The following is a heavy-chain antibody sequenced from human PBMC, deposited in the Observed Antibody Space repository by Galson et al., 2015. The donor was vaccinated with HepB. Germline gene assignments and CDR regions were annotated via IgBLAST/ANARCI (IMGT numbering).Heavy chain of an antibody. V-gene: IGHV2-5*02. CDR2: IYWDDDK. Sequence: PALVKPTQTLTLTCTFSGFSLSTSGVGVGWIRQPPGKALEWLALIYWDDDKRYSPSLKSRLTITKDTSKNQVVLTMTNMDPVDTATYYCARESDYYDSSGPTFDYWGQGTLVTVSS. D-gene: IGHD3-22*01. CDR1: GFSLSTSGVG. J-gene: IGHJ4*02. CDR3: ARESDYYDSSGPTFDY.